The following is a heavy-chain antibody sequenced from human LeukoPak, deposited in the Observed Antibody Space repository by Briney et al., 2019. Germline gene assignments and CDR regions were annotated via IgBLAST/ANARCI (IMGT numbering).Heavy chain of an antibody. CDR1: GFTFRSYG. CDR2: IWYDGSNI. V-gene: IGHV3-33*01. Sequence: GGSLRLSCAASGFTFRSYGMHWVRQAPGKGLEWVAVIWYDGSNINYGDSVKGRFTTSRDNSKNTLFLQMNSLGAEDTAVYYCARDNPSGYNSGWPLGHWGQGTLVTVSS. J-gene: IGHJ4*02. CDR3: ARDNPSGYNSGWPLGH. D-gene: IGHD6-19*01.